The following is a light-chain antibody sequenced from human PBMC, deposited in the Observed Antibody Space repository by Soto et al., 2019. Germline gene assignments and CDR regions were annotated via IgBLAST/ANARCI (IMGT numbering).Light chain of an antibody. CDR3: QQYNNYPRT. CDR2: KAS. Sequence: DIQMTQFPSTLSASVGDRVTTTCRASQSVDTWFAWYQQKPGKAPSLVIYKASNLESGVPSRFSGSGSGTEFTLTIISLQPDDFATYYCQQYNNYPRTFGQGTKVDIK. V-gene: IGKV1-5*03. CDR1: QSVDTW. J-gene: IGKJ1*01.